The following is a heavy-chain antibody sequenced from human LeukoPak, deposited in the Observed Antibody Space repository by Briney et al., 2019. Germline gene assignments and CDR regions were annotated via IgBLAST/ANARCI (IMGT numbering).Heavy chain of an antibody. D-gene: IGHD5-18*01. J-gene: IGHJ5*02. CDR3: ARYVKRIQLWSSYNWFDP. Sequence: KPSETLSLTCAVYGGSFSGYYWSWVRQPPGKGLEWIGEIYHSGSTNYNPSLKSRVTISVDTSKNQFSLKLSSVTAADTAVYYCARYVKRIQLWSSYNWFDPWGQGTLVTVSS. CDR1: GGSFSGYY. CDR2: IYHSGST. V-gene: IGHV4-34*01.